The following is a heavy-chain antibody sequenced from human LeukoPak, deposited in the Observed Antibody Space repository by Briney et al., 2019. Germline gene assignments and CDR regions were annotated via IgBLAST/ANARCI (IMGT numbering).Heavy chain of an antibody. V-gene: IGHV3-23*01. CDR2: ISASGLNK. D-gene: IGHD3-10*01. CDR3: AKDLLHGSGTYSWGVFDY. J-gene: IGHJ4*02. CDR1: GFTFSNYA. Sequence: GGSLRLSCAASGFTFSNYAMSWVRQAPGKGLEWVSGISASGLNKFYPDSVEGRFTTSRDNSKNMIYLQMNSLGAEDTAVYYCAKDLLHGSGTYSWGVFDYWGQGTLVTVSS.